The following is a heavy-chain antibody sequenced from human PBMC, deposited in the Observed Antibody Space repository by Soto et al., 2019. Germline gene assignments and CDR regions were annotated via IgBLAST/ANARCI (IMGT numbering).Heavy chain of an antibody. CDR1: GDSISSRSYY. CDR3: ARQWTSVGPPAYFDV. J-gene: IGHJ4*02. CDR2: IYYSGST. D-gene: IGHD2-2*01. Sequence: PSETVSLTCTVTGDSISSRSYYWGWIRQPPGKGLEWIGSIYYSGSTYNNPSLRSRVSMSIDTSKDQFSLKLKSVTAADTALYFCARQWTSVGPPAYFDVWCPGSLVTVFS. V-gene: IGHV4-39*01.